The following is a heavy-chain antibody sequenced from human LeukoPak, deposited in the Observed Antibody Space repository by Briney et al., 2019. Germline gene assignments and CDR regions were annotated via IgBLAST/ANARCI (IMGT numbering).Heavy chain of an antibody. CDR1: AYTFTSYD. Sequence: ASVKVSCKASAYTFTSYDINWVRQATGQGLEWMGWMNPNSGNTGYAQKFQGRVTMTRNTSISTACMELSSLRAEDTAVYYCARDIYPYGSGSPFDNWGQGTVVTVSS. V-gene: IGHV1-8*01. CDR2: MNPNSGNT. D-gene: IGHD3-10*01. CDR3: ARDIYPYGSGSPFDN. J-gene: IGHJ4*02.